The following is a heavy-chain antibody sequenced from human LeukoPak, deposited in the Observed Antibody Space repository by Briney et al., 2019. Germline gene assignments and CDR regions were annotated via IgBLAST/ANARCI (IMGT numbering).Heavy chain of an antibody. CDR1: GFTFDGHD. Sequence: PGGSLRLSCAASGFTFDGHDMFWVRQVPGKGLEWVCLISKDGGNKQYADSVKDRFSVSRDNNRNSLSLQMNSLRSEDTALYFCAKRSGAPNNFDYWGQGALVTVSS. CDR2: ISKDGGNK. D-gene: IGHD1-1*01. J-gene: IGHJ4*02. CDR3: AKRSGAPNNFDY. V-gene: IGHV3-43*02.